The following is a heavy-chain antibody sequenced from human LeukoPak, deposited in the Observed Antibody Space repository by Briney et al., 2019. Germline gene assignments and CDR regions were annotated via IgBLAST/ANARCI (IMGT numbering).Heavy chain of an antibody. D-gene: IGHD3-3*01. V-gene: IGHV1-69*13. CDR3: ATGTHYDFFPPPDYYYGMDV. J-gene: IGHJ6*02. CDR1: GGTFSSYA. Sequence: SVKVSCKASGGTFSSYAISWVRQAPGQGLEWMGGIIPIFGTANYAQKFQGRVTITADESTSTAYMELSSLRSEDTAVYYCATGTHYDFFPPPDYYYGMDVWGQGTTVTVSS. CDR2: IIPIFGTA.